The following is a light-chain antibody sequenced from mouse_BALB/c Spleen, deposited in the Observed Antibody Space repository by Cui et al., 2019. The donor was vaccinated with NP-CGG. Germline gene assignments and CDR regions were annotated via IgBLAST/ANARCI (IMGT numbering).Light chain of an antibody. V-gene: IGLV1*01. J-gene: IGLJ1*01. CDR2: GTN. Sequence: QAVVTQGSALTTSPGETVTLTCRSRTGAVTTSNYSNWVQEKPVHLFTGLIGGTNNRTPGVPARCSGSLIGDKAALTITGAQTEDEAIYFCALWYSNHWVFGGGTKLTVL. CDR3: ALWYSNHWV. CDR1: TGAVTTSNY.